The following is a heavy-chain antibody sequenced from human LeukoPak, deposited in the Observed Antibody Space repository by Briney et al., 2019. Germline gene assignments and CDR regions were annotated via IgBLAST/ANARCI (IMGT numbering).Heavy chain of an antibody. CDR2: IYTSGST. J-gene: IGHJ4*02. D-gene: IGHD3-10*01. CDR3: ARGVFSMGFGELAFDY. Sequence: PSETLSLTCTVSGGSISSGSYYWSWIRQPAGKGLGWIGRIYTSGSTNYNPSLKSRVTISVDTSKNQFSLKLSSVTAADTAVYYCARGVFSMGFGELAFDYWGQGTLVTVSS. CDR1: GGSISSGSYY. V-gene: IGHV4-61*02.